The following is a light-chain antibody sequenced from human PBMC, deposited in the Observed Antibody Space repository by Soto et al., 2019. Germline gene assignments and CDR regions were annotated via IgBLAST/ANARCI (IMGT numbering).Light chain of an antibody. V-gene: IGLV2-23*02. J-gene: IGLJ1*01. CDR2: EVS. CDR1: SSDVGSYNL. CDR3: CSYAGSSTFYV. Sequence: QSALTRPASVXGSPGQSITISCTGTSSDVGSYNLVSWYQQHPGKAPKLMIYEVSKRPSGVSNRFSGSKSGNTASPTISGLQADDEADYYCCSYAGSSTFYVFGTGTKVTVL.